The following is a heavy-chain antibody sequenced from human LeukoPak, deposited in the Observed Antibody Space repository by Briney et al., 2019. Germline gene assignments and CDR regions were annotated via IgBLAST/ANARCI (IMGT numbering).Heavy chain of an antibody. CDR3: ARLSREGFGELYNWFDP. V-gene: IGHV5-51*01. CDR1: GYSFTSYW. J-gene: IGHJ5*02. Sequence: GESLKISCKGSGYSFTSYWIGWVRQMPGKGLEWMGIIYPGDSDTRYSPSFQGQVTISADKSISTPYLQLSSLKASDTAMYYCARLSREGFGELYNWFDPWGQGTLVTVSS. CDR2: IYPGDSDT. D-gene: IGHD3-10*01.